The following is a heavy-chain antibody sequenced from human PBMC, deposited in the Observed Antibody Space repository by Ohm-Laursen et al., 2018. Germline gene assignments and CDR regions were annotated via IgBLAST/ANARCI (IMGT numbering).Heavy chain of an antibody. Sequence: SDTLSLTCTVSGDSINNYYWSWIRQPPGKGLEWIAYISYSGSTSYNPSLKGRVTISLDSSKNQFSLKLSSVTAADTAVYYCARGFSGWWGRIDYWGQGILVTVSS. J-gene: IGHJ4*02. D-gene: IGHD6-19*01. CDR1: GDSINNYY. V-gene: IGHV4-59*12. CDR2: ISYSGST. CDR3: ARGFSGWWGRIDY.